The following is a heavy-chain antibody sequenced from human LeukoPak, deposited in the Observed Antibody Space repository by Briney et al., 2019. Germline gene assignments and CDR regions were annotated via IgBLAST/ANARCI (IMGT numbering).Heavy chain of an antibody. V-gene: IGHV1-18*01. Sequence: ASVKVSCKASGYTFTSYGFSWVRQAPGQGLEGMGWISAYNGNTNYAQKLQGRVTMTTDTSTSTAYMELRSLRSDDTAVYYCAIAAAGIVDPWGQGTLVTVSS. J-gene: IGHJ5*02. CDR1: GYTFTSYG. CDR2: ISAYNGNT. D-gene: IGHD6-13*01. CDR3: AIAAAGIVDP.